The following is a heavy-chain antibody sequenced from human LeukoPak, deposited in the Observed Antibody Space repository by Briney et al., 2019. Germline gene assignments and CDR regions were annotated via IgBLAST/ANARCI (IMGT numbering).Heavy chain of an antibody. Sequence: GGSLRLSCAASGFSFSSYTMHWVRQAPGKGLEWVGLASTNERTESLPDSVKGRFTISRDNSKSTLYLQMNSLRPEDTAVYYCARALGNSWYMAYWGQGTLVTVSS. CDR2: ASTNERTE. CDR3: ARALGNSWYMAY. V-gene: IGHV3-30*04. D-gene: IGHD6-13*01. J-gene: IGHJ4*02. CDR1: GFSFSSYT.